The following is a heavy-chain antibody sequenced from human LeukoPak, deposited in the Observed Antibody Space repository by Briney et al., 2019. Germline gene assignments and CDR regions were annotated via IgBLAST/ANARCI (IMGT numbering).Heavy chain of an antibody. D-gene: IGHD3-10*01. CDR1: GYTFTSYD. Sequence: ASVKVSCKASGYTFTSYDINWVRQATGQGLEWMGWMNPNSGNTGYAQKFQGRVTITRNTSISTAYMELSSLRSEGTAVYYCARGGNYYGSGSYYLKDWPFGYWGQGTLVTVSS. CDR3: ARGGNYYGSGSYYLKDWPFGY. V-gene: IGHV1-8*03. J-gene: IGHJ4*02. CDR2: MNPNSGNT.